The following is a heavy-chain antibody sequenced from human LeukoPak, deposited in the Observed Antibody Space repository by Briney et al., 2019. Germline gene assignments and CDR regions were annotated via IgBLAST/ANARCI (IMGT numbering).Heavy chain of an antibody. CDR1: GYSISSGYY. CDR3: ARASGSYGSGSYYYYGMDV. V-gene: IGHV4-38-2*01. Sequence: SETQSLTCAVSGYSISSGYYGAWIRQAPGKGLEWIGSMFHSGSTYYNPSLKSRVNMSVNTSKNQISLKLSSVTAADTAVYYCARASGSYGSGSYYYYGMDVWGKGTTVTVSS. D-gene: IGHD3-10*01. CDR2: MFHSGST. J-gene: IGHJ6*04.